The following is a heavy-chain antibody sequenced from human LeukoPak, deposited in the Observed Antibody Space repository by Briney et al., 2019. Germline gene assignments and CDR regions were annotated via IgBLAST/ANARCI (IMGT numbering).Heavy chain of an antibody. D-gene: IGHD3-22*01. Sequence: GGSLRLSCAASGFTFSGYYMGWIRQAPGKGLEWLSYISNNGRNIYYADSVEGRFTISRDNANFLLYLQINRLRAEDTAVYYCARASEDSRGHYQGFDSWGQGTRVTVSS. CDR3: ARASEDSRGHYQGFDS. CDR1: GFTFSGYY. J-gene: IGHJ4*02. CDR2: ISNNGRNI. V-gene: IGHV3-11*01.